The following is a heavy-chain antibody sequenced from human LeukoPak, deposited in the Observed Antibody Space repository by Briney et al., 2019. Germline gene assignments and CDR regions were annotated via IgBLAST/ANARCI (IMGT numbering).Heavy chain of an antibody. Sequence: SETLSLTCAVYGGSFSGYYWSWIRQPPGKGLEWIGEINHSGSTNYNPSLKSRVTISVDTSKNQFSLKLSSVTAADTAVYYCAKRIRSDWYLDFWGQGTLVTVSS. J-gene: IGHJ4*02. V-gene: IGHV4-34*01. D-gene: IGHD6-19*01. CDR2: INHSGST. CDR3: AKRIRSDWYLDF. CDR1: GGSFSGYY.